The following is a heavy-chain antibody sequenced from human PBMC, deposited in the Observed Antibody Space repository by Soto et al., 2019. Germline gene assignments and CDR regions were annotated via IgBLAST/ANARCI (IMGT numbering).Heavy chain of an antibody. J-gene: IGHJ5*02. V-gene: IGHV3-48*02. D-gene: IGHD3-3*01. Sequence: GGSLRLSCAVSGFTFSSYSMNWVRQAPGKGLEWVSYISSSSSTIYYADSVKGRFTISRDNAKNSLYLQMNSLRDEDTAVYYCARDYSGGYDFWSGYYPNWFDPWGQGTLVTVSS. CDR3: ARDYSGGYDFWSGYYPNWFDP. CDR2: ISSSSSTI. CDR1: GFTFSSYS.